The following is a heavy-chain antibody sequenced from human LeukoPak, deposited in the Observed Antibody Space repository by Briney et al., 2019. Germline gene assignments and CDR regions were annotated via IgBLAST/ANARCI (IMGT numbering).Heavy chain of an antibody. V-gene: IGHV6-1*01. CDR1: GDSVSSNSAA. Sequence: SQTLSLTCAISGDSVSSNSAAWNWIRQSPSRGLEWLGRTYYRSKWYNDYAVSVKSRLTINPDTSKNQFSLQLNSVTPEDTAVYYCARAAVGINWNYDYFDYWGQGTLVTVSS. D-gene: IGHD1-7*01. J-gene: IGHJ4*02. CDR2: TYYRSKWYN. CDR3: ARAAVGINWNYDYFDY.